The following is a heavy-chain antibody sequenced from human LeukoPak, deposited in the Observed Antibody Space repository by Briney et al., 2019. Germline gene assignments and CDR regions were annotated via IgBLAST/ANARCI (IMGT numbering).Heavy chain of an antibody. CDR2: IWYDGSNK. V-gene: IGHV3-33*01. J-gene: IGHJ4*02. D-gene: IGHD2-2*01. CDR3: ASSSSTSPTDPFDY. Sequence: GGSLRLSCAASGFTFSSYGMHWVRQAPGKGLEWVAVIWYDGSNKNYADSVKGRFTISRDNSKNTLCLQMNSLRAEDTAVYYCASSSSTSPTDPFDYWGQGTQVTVSS. CDR1: GFTFSSYG.